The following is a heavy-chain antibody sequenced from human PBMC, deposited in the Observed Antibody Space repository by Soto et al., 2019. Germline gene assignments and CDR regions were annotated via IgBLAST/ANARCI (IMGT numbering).Heavy chain of an antibody. CDR1: GGSISGGVGGLYY. CDR2: IYDSGST. Sequence: QLQLRESGPGLVKPSETLSLTCTVSGGSISGGVGGLYYWRWIRQPPGKGLGWIGYIYDSGSTYSNPSLKSRVTISVDTSKNQFSLRLSSVTAADTAVYYCAREVIPLTTDWYFDLWGRGTLVTVSS. D-gene: IGHD4-17*01. V-gene: IGHV4-30-4*01. CDR3: AREVIPLTTDWYFDL. J-gene: IGHJ2*01.